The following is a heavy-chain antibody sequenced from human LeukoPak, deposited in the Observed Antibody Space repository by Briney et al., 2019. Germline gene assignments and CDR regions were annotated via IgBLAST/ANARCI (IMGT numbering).Heavy chain of an antibody. CDR1: GFTFSDYD. V-gene: IGHV3-13*01. D-gene: IGHD6-19*01. CDR3: ARGGIQVSGIDEFDY. J-gene: IGHJ4*02. Sequence: GGSLRLSCAASGFTFSDYDMHWVRQVIGKGLEWVSAIGIRGDTHYSGSVKGRFTISRENAESSLYLQMNSLRAEDTAVYYCARGGIQVSGIDEFDYWGQGTLVTVSS. CDR2: IGIRGDT.